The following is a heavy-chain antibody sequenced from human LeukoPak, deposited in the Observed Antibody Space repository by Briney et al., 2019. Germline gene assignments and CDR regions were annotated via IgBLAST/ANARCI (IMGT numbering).Heavy chain of an antibody. J-gene: IGHJ4*02. CDR2: IHHSGSA. D-gene: IGHD6-25*01. CDR1: GGSISSSNW. CDR3: ARDSAAYYFDY. Sequence: PSETLSLTCAVSGGSISSSNWWSWVRQPPGKGLEWIGEIHHSGSANYNPSLKSRVTISIDKSKNQFSLNLGSVTAADTAVYYCARDSAAYYFDYWGQGTLVTVSS. V-gene: IGHV4-4*02.